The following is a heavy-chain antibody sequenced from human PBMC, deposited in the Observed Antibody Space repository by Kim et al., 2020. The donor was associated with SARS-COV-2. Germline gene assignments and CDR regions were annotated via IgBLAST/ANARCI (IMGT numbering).Heavy chain of an antibody. CDR2: IYYSGST. V-gene: IGHV4-61*01. D-gene: IGHD4-17*01. CDR3: ARDQMTTVTTWVGSPRPYNWFDP. Sequence: SETLSLTCTVSGGSVSSGSYYWSWIRQPPGKGLEWIGYIYYSGSTNYNPSLKSRVTISVDTSKNQFSLKLSSVTAADTAVYYCARDQMTTVTTWVGSPRPYNWFDPWGQGTLVTVSS. J-gene: IGHJ5*02. CDR1: GGSVSSGSYY.